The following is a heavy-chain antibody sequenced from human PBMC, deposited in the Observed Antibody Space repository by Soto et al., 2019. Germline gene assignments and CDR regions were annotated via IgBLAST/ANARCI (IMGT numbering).Heavy chain of an antibody. D-gene: IGHD5-12*01. V-gene: IGHV1-3*01. Sequence: QVQLVQSGAEVKKPGASVKVSCKASGITFSTYAIHWVRQAPGQRLEWKGWINAGNGNTRYSQKFQGRVTLTRDTSASTAYMDLSSLRSEDTAIYYCARAISGYVTWGQGTLVTVSS. CDR1: GITFSTYA. J-gene: IGHJ5*02. CDR3: ARAISGYVT. CDR2: INAGNGNT.